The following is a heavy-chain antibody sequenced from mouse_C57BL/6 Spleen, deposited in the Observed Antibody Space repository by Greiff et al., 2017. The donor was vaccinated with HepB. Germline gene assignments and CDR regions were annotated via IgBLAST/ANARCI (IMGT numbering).Heavy chain of an antibody. CDR2: INPGSGGT. J-gene: IGHJ4*01. CDR1: GYAFTNYL. V-gene: IGHV1-54*01. Sequence: VQLQQSGAELVRPGTSVKVSCKASGYAFTNYLIEWVKQRPGQGLEWIGVINPGSGGTNYNEKFKGKATLTADKSSSTAYMQLSSLTSEDSAVYFCARRGVYYDYEVAMDYWGQGTSVTVSS. CDR3: ARRGVYYDYEVAMDY. D-gene: IGHD2-4*01.